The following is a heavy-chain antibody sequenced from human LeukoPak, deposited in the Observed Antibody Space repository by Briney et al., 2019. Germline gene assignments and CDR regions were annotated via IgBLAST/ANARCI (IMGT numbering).Heavy chain of an antibody. CDR2: INPNSGGT. CDR1: GYTVTGYY. CDR3: ARVAGGIYGSGSYLDD. V-gene: IGHV1-2*04. J-gene: IGHJ4*02. D-gene: IGHD3-10*01. Sequence: ASVKVSCKASGYTVTGYYMHWVRQAPGQGLEWMGWINPNSGGTNYAQKFQGWVTMTRDTSISTAYMELSRLRSDDTAVYYCARVAGGIYGSGSYLDDWGQGTLVTVSS.